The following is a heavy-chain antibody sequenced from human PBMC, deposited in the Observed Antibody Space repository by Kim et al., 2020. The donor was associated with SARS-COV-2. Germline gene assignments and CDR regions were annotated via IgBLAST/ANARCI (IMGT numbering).Heavy chain of an antibody. Sequence: GESLKISCAASGFTFSSYWMSGVRQAPGKGLEWVANIKQDGSEKYYVDSVKGRFTISRDNAKNSLYLQMNSLRAEDTAVYYCARDFITMVRGVSDYWGQGTLVTVSS. CDR2: IKQDGSEK. CDR3: ARDFITMVRGVSDY. CDR1: GFTFSSYW. V-gene: IGHV3-7*03. J-gene: IGHJ4*02. D-gene: IGHD3-10*01.